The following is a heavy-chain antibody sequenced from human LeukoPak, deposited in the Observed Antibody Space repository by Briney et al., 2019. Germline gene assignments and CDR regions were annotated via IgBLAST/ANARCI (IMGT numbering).Heavy chain of an antibody. CDR3: ARGAGAAAGTYYYYYMDV. J-gene: IGHJ6*03. Sequence: ASVKVSCKASGYTFTGYYMHWVRQAPGQGLEWMGWINPNSGGTNYAHKFQGRDTMTRDTSISTAYMELSRLRSDDTAVYYCARGAGAAAGTYYYYYMDVWGKGATVTVSS. V-gene: IGHV1-2*02. D-gene: IGHD6-13*01. CDR1: GYTFTGYY. CDR2: INPNSGGT.